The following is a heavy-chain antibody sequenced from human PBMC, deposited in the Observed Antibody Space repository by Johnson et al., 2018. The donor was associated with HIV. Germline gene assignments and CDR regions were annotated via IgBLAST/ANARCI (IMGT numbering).Heavy chain of an antibody. D-gene: IGHD6-19*01. CDR3: ARASHSSGWYGRLGDAFDI. Sequence: VQLVESGGGLVQPGGSLRLSCAASEFTFTSYDIHWVRQATGKGLEWVSAVGTAGDTYSPGSVKGRFTISRDNSKNTLYLQMNSLRAEDTAVYYCARASHSSGWYGRLGDAFDIWGQGTMVTVSS. CDR1: EFTFTSYD. CDR2: VGTAGDT. V-gene: IGHV3-13*01. J-gene: IGHJ3*02.